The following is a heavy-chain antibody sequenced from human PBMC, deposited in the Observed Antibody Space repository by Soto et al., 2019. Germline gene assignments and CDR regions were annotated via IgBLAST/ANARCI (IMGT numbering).Heavy chain of an antibody. CDR1: GCSISSSSYY. Sequence: SETLSLTCTVSGCSISSSSYYWGWIRQPPGKGLEWIGSIYYSGSTYYNPSLKSRVTISVDTSKNQFSLKLSSVTAADTAVYYCAAVAGTVDYWGQGTLVTVSS. D-gene: IGHD6-19*01. CDR2: IYYSGST. V-gene: IGHV4-39*01. J-gene: IGHJ4*02. CDR3: AAVAGTVDY.